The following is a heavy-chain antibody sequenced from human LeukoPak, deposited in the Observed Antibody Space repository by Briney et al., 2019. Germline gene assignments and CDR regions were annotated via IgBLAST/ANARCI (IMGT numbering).Heavy chain of an antibody. CDR1: GGSISSSSYY. D-gene: IGHD3-9*01. J-gene: IGHJ4*02. CDR2: IYYSGST. CDR3: ARDRGQDYDILTGPLSYYFDY. V-gene: IGHV4-39*07. Sequence: SETLSLTCTVSGGSISSSSYYWGWIRQPPGKGLEWIGSIYYSGSTYYNPSLKSRVTISVDTSKNQFSLKLSSVTAADTAVYYCARDRGQDYDILTGPLSYYFDYWGQGTLVTVSS.